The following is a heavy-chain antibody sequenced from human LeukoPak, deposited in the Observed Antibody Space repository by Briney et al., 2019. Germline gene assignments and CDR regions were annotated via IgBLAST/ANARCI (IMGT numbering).Heavy chain of an antibody. V-gene: IGHV3-23*01. CDR1: RFTFGSYA. CDR3: AKGGSPVVGVYQRWFDP. D-gene: IGHD3-16*01. Sequence: QPGGSLRLSCAASRFTFGSYAMSWVRQAPGKGLEWVSFISGSGDSTYYADSVKGRFTIPRDNSKNTLYLQMNSLRAEDTAVYYCAKGGSPVVGVYQRWFDPWGQGTLVTVSS. CDR2: ISGSGDST. J-gene: IGHJ5*02.